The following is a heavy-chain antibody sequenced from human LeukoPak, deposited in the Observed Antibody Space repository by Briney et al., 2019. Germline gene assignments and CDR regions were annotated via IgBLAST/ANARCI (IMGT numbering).Heavy chain of an antibody. CDR3: AREYYYDNSGKGMDV. V-gene: IGHV1-2*02. J-gene: IGHJ6*02. Sequence: ASVKVSCKASGYTFTGYYMHWVRQAPGQGLEWVGWINPNSGVTNYAQGFQGRVTMTRDTSISTAYMELSRLRSDDTAVYYCAREYYYDNSGKGMDVWGQGTAVTVSS. D-gene: IGHD3-22*01. CDR2: INPNSGVT. CDR1: GYTFTGYY.